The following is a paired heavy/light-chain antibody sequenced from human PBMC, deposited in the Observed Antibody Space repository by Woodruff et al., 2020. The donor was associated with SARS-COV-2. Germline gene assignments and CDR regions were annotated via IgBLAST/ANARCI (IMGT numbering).Heavy chain of an antibody. CDR1: GGSISSGDYY. Sequence: QVQLQESGPGLVKPSQTLSLTCTVSGGSISSGDYYWSWIRQPPGKGLEWIGYIYYSGSTYYNPSLKSRVTISVDTSKNQFSLKLSSVTAADTAVYYCASGTDYDYGNWFDPWGQGTLVTVSS. V-gene: IGHV4-30-4*01. CDR2: IYYSGST. J-gene: IGHJ5*02. CDR3: ASGTDYDYGNWFDP. D-gene: IGHD3-16*01.
Light chain of an antibody. CDR2: GKN. V-gene: IGLV3-19*01. CDR3: NSRDSSGNPV. J-gene: IGLJ2*01. CDR1: SLRSYY. Sequence: SSELTQDPAVSVALGQTVRITCQGDSLRSYYASWYQQKPGQAPVLVIYGKNNRPSGIPDRFSGSSSGNTASLTITGAQAEDEADYYCNSRDSSGNPVFGGGTKLTVL.